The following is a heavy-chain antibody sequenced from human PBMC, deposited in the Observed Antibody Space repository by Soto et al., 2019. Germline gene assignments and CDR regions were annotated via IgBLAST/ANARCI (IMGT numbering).Heavy chain of an antibody. D-gene: IGHD2-15*01. Sequence: GGSLSLSCAASGFTFSSYSMNWVRQAPGKGLEWVSSISSSSSYIYYADSVKGRFTISRDNAKNTLYLQMNSLKTEDTAVYYCRASVVYYGMDVWGQGTTVTVSS. CDR1: GFTFSSYS. CDR3: RASVVYYGMDV. CDR2: ISSSSSYI. J-gene: IGHJ6*02. V-gene: IGHV3-21*03.